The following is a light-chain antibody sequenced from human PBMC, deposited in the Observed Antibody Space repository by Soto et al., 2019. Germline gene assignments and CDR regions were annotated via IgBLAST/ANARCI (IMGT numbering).Light chain of an antibody. CDR1: QGITSW. CDR2: AAS. Sequence: DIQMTQSPSSVSAFVGDSVTITCRASQGITSWLAWYQQKPGKAPELLIYAASSLQSGVPSRFSGSESGTDFTLTISSLQPEDYATYYCQQADTFPLIFGGGTKVEIK. J-gene: IGKJ4*01. V-gene: IGKV1-12*01. CDR3: QQADTFPLI.